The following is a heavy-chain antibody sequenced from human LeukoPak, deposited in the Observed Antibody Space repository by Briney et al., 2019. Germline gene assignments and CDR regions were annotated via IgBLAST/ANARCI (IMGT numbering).Heavy chain of an antibody. CDR3: ARGCVVAATKGLYYYYYYMDV. CDR2: INHSGST. J-gene: IGHJ6*03. CDR1: GGSFSGYY. V-gene: IGHV4-34*01. D-gene: IGHD2-15*01. Sequence: SETLSLTCAVYGGSFSGYYWSWIRQPPGKGLEWIGEINHSGSTNYNPSLKSRVTISVDTSKNQFSLKLSSVTAADTAVYYCARGCVVAATKGLYYYYYYMDVWGKGTTVTVSS.